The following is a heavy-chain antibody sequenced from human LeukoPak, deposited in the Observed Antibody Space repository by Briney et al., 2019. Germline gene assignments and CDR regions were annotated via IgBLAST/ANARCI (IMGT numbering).Heavy chain of an antibody. CDR2: FDPEDGET. D-gene: IGHD3-10*01. J-gene: IGHJ4*02. CDR3: ARVPSPGSSTGY. Sequence: GASVKVSCKASGGTFSSYAISWVRQAPGKGLEWMGGFDPEDGETIYAQKFQGRVTMTEDTSTDTAYMELSSLRSEDTAVYYCARVPSPGSSTGYWGQGTLVTVSS. V-gene: IGHV1-24*01. CDR1: GGTFSSYA.